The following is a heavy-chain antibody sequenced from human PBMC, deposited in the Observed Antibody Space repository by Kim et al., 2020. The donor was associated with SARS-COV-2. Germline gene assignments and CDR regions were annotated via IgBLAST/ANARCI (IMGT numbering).Heavy chain of an antibody. Sequence: SETLSLTCTVSGGSISSSSYYWGWIRQPPGKGLEWIGSIYYSGSTYYNPSLKSRVTISVDTSKNQFSLKLSSVTAADTAVYYCASHYDFWSGYGEPAYWGQGTLVTVSS. CDR3: ASHYDFWSGYGEPAY. J-gene: IGHJ4*02. D-gene: IGHD3-3*01. CDR1: GGSISSSSYY. CDR2: IYYSGST. V-gene: IGHV4-39*01.